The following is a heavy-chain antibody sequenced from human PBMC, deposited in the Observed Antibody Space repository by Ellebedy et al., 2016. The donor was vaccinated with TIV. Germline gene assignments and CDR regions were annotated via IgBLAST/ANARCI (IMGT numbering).Heavy chain of an antibody. Sequence: GESLKISCAASGFTFSSYWMSWVRQAPGKGLEWVANIKQDGSEKYYVDSVKGRFTISRDNAKNSLYLQMNSLRAEDTAVYYCARDDYYDPRTRHYYYGMDVWGQGTTVTVSS. J-gene: IGHJ6*02. V-gene: IGHV3-7*01. CDR3: ARDDYYDPRTRHYYYGMDV. CDR1: GFTFSSYW. CDR2: IKQDGSEK. D-gene: IGHD3-3*01.